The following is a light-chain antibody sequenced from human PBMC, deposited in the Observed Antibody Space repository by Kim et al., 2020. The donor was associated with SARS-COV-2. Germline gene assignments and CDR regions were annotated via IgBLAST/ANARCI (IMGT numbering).Light chain of an antibody. J-gene: IGLJ3*02. CDR2: DKD. CDR1: RHSTGRKP. Sequence: GQRGTMPCSESRHSTGRKPVNWYQQRPGTAPKPRIYDKDPRPSGVPDRLSCSRSGTSASLAISGLQSDDEGDYYCAAWDGTLRAWVFGGGTQLTVL. CDR3: AAWDGTLRAWV. V-gene: IGLV1-44*01.